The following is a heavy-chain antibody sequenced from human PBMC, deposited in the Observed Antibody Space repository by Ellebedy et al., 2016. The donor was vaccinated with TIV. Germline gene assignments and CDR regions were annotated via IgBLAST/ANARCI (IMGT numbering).Heavy chain of an antibody. D-gene: IGHD2-2*01. CDR2: INPSGGST. Sequence: ASVKVSCXASGYTFTSYYMHWVRQAPGQGLEWMGIINPSGGSTSYAQKFQGRVTMTRDTSTSTVYMELSSLRSEDTAVYYCASRSPAGVMDVWGQGTTVTVSS. CDR1: GYTFTSYY. CDR3: ASRSPAGVMDV. J-gene: IGHJ6*02. V-gene: IGHV1-46*01.